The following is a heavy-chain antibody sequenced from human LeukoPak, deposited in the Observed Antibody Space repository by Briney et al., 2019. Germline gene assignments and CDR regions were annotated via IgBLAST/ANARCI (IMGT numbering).Heavy chain of an antibody. CDR1: GGSISSGSYY. CDR3: ARGKYCSGGSCRYALYYFDY. D-gene: IGHD2-15*01. CDR2: IYTSGST. Sequence: PSETLSLTCTVSGGSISSGSYYWSWIRQPAGNGLEWIGRIYTSGSTNYNPSLKSRVTISVDTSKNQFSLKLSSVTAADTAVYYCARGKYCSGGSCRYALYYFDYWGQGTLVTVSS. V-gene: IGHV4-61*02. J-gene: IGHJ4*02.